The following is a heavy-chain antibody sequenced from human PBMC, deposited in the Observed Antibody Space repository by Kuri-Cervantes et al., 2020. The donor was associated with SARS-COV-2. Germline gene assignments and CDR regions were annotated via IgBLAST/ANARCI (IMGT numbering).Heavy chain of an antibody. CDR2: INHSGST. V-gene: IGHV4-34*01. CDR3: ARGPRYCSSTSCYPLDAFDI. Sequence: GSLRLSCAVYGGSFSGYYWSWIRQPPGKGLEWIGEINHSGSTNYNPSLKSRVTISVDTSKNQLSLKLSSVTAADTAVYYCARGPRYCSSTSCYPLDAFDIWGQGTMVTVSS. CDR1: GGSFSGYY. J-gene: IGHJ3*02. D-gene: IGHD2-2*01.